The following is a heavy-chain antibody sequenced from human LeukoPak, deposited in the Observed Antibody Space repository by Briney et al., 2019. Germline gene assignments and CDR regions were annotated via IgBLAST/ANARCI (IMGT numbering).Heavy chain of an antibody. D-gene: IGHD2/OR15-2a*01. V-gene: IGHV4-39*07. CDR1: GGSISSSSYY. CDR3: ASQSMATYYYYMDV. CDR2: IYYSGST. J-gene: IGHJ6*03. Sequence: SETLSLTCTVSGGSISSSSYYWGWIRQPPGKGLEWIGSIYYSGSTYYNPSLKSRVTISVDTSKNQFSLKLSSVTAADTAVYYCASQSMATYYYYMDVWGKGTTVTVSS.